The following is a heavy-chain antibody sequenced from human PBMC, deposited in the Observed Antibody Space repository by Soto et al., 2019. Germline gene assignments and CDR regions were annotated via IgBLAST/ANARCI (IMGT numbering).Heavy chain of an antibody. CDR2: IIPIFGTA. CDR3: ARGGTYYDFWSGNEKAPYYYYGMDV. J-gene: IGHJ6*02. D-gene: IGHD3-3*01. V-gene: IGHV1-69*13. CDR1: GVTFSSYA. Sequence: SVKVSCKASGVTFSSYAISWVRQAPGQGLEWMGGIIPIFGTANYAQKFQGRVTITADESTSTAYMKLSSMRSEDTAVYYCARGGTYYDFWSGNEKAPYYYYGMDVWGQGTTVTVSS.